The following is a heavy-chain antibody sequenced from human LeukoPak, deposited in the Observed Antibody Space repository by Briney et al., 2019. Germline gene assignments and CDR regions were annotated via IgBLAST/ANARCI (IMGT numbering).Heavy chain of an antibody. CDR2: IYYSGST. V-gene: IGHV4-39*07. D-gene: IGHD3-10*01. Sequence: SETLSLTCTVSGGSISSSSYYWGWIRQPPGKGLEWIGSIYYSGSTYYNPSLKSRVTISVDTSKNQFSLKLSSVTAADTAVYYCARDDPPNYYGSGSYVGFDPWGQGTLVTVSS. CDR1: GGSISSSSYY. CDR3: ARDDPPNYYGSGSYVGFDP. J-gene: IGHJ5*02.